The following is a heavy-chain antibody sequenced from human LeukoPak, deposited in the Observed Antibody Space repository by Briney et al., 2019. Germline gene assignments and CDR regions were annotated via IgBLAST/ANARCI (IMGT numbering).Heavy chain of an antibody. J-gene: IGHJ5*02. D-gene: IGHD2-15*01. CDR3: ARLVTGYCSGGSCFFGLIATPNWFDP. Sequence: PSETLSLTCAVYGGTFSGYYWSWIRQPPGKGLEWIGEINHSGSTNYNPSLKSRVTISADTSTNKSTLKPSSVTAADTAVYYCARLVTGYCSGGSCFFGLIATPNWFDPWGQGTLVTVSS. CDR1: GGTFSGYY. V-gene: IGHV4-34*01. CDR2: INHSGST.